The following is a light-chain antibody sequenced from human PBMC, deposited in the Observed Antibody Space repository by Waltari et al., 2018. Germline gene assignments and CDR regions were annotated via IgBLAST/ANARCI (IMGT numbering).Light chain of an antibody. Sequence: QSALTQPASVSGSPGQSITISCTGTSSDVGNFNLVPWYQQHPGKVPKLIIYAVSNRPSGVSNHFSGSKSGNTASLTISGLRAEDEADYYCCSYAGSRTYVFGTGTKVTVL. CDR1: SSDVGNFNL. J-gene: IGLJ1*01. CDR3: CSYAGSRTYV. CDR2: AVS. V-gene: IGLV2-23*02.